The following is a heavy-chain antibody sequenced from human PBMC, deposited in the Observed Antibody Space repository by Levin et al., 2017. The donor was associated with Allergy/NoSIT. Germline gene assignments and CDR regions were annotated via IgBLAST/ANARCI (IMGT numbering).Heavy chain of an antibody. D-gene: IGHD3-22*01. J-gene: IGHJ4*02. CDR3: ARDPGSTNYYASSAYRTDYYFDY. V-gene: IGHV1-69*08. Sequence: ASVKVSCQVSGGSFNSYTINWVRQAPGQGLEWMGRIIPVIDATKFAQKFLGRVTITADKATNTAYMELTSLRSDDTAVYYCARDPGSTNYYASSAYRTDYYFDYWGRGTLVTVSS. CDR2: IIPVIDAT. CDR1: GGSFNSYT.